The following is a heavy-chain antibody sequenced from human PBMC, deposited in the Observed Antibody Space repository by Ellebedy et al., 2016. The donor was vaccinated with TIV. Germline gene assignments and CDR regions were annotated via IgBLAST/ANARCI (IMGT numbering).Heavy chain of an antibody. J-gene: IGHJ4*02. CDR2: MNPKTGDT. Sequence: AASVKVPCKASGYTFTNFDINWVRQASGQGLEWMGWMNPKTGDTVYSQKFQGRLTMTTNTPMTTAYMDLTDLTSEDTAVYYCTTGGTKGEDNWGQGTLVIVSS. CDR1: GYTFTNFD. V-gene: IGHV1-8*01. CDR3: TTGGTKGEDN. D-gene: IGHD3-10*01.